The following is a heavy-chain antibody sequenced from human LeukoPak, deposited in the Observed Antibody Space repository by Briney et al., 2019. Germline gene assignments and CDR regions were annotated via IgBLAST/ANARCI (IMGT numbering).Heavy chain of an antibody. D-gene: IGHD3-22*01. J-gene: IGHJ4*02. CDR2: ISHDGTYK. CDR3: ANSLYYDTRGYQIDY. Sequence: PGRSLRLSCAASGFSFNNYGMHWVRQAPGKGLEWVAVISHDGTYKYYADSVKGRFTISRVNSKNTLYMEMNSLRPEDTAVYYCANSLYYDTRGYQIDYWGQGTLVTVSS. V-gene: IGHV3-30*18. CDR1: GFSFNNYG.